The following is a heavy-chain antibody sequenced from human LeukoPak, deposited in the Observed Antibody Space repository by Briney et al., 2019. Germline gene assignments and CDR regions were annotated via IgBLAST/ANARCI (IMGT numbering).Heavy chain of an antibody. CDR1: GYTFTSYD. Sequence: ASVKVSCKASGYTFTSYDINWVRQATGQGLEWMGWMNPNSGNTNYAQKLQGRVTMTTDTSTSTAYMELRSLRSDDTAVYYCARTGYDFWSGYNFDYWGQGTLVTVSS. CDR3: ARTGYDFWSGYNFDY. CDR2: MNPNSGNT. V-gene: IGHV1-18*01. J-gene: IGHJ4*02. D-gene: IGHD3-3*01.